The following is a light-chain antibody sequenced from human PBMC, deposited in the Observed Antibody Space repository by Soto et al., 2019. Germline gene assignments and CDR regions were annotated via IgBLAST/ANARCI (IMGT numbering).Light chain of an antibody. CDR1: QSISSY. CDR2: AAS. J-gene: IGKJ4*01. V-gene: IGKV1-39*01. Sequence: DIQMTQSPSSLSASVGDRVTITCRASQSISSYLNWYQQKPGKAPKLLIYAASSLQSGVPSRFSGSGSGTEFTRNISSLQPEEFATYYCQQRYSTPPRTFGGGTKVEIK. CDR3: QQRYSTPPRT.